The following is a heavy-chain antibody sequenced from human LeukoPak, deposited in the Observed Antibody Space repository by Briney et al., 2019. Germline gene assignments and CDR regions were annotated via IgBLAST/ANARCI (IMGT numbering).Heavy chain of an antibody. Sequence: GGSLRLSCAASGFTFSSYEMNWVRQAPGKGLEWVSYISNSGSTIYYADYVKGRFTISRDNARNSLYLQMNNLRAEDTAVYYCARAKARRYSDYDAGLSGWRYSSGILDYWGQGTLVTVSS. J-gene: IGHJ4*02. D-gene: IGHD5-12*01. CDR1: GFTFSSYE. CDR2: ISNSGSTI. CDR3: ARAKARRYSDYDAGLSGWRYSSGILDY. V-gene: IGHV3-48*03.